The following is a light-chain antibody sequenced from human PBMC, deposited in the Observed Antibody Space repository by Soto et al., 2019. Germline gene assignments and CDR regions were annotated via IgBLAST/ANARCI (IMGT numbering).Light chain of an antibody. CDR1: QSINSW. Sequence: DIQMTQSPSTLSASVGDRVTITCRASQSINSWLAWYQQTPGKAPKLLIYGASNLESGVPSRFSGSGSGTEVTLTISSLQPDNFATYYCQQYNTYWTFGQGTKVEIK. J-gene: IGKJ1*01. CDR2: GAS. V-gene: IGKV1-5*03. CDR3: QQYNTYWT.